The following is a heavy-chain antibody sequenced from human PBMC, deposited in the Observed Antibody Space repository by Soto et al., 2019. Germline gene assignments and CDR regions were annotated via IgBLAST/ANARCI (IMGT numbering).Heavy chain of an antibody. J-gene: IGHJ6*02. CDR2: IYYSGST. V-gene: IGHV4-30-4*01. Sequence: PSETLSLTCTVSGGSISSGDYYWSWIRQPPGKGLEWIGYIYYSGSTYYNPSLKSRVTISVDTSKNQFSLKLSSVTAADTAVYYCARAPTDPWSYGMDVWGQGTTVTVSS. CDR1: GGSISSGDYY. CDR3: ARAPTDPWSYGMDV. D-gene: IGHD2-8*02.